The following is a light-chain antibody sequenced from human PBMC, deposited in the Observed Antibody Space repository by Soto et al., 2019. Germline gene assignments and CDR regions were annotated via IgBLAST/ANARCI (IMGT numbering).Light chain of an antibody. CDR1: SSNIGSNY. CDR2: SNN. Sequence: QSVLTQPPSASGTPGQRVTISCSGSSSNIGSNYVYWYQQLPGTAPKLLIYSNNRRPSGVPDRFSGSKSGTSASLAISGLRSEDEADYYCAAWDDSLSGLWVFGGGTKLTVL. J-gene: IGLJ3*02. CDR3: AAWDDSLSGLWV. V-gene: IGLV1-47*02.